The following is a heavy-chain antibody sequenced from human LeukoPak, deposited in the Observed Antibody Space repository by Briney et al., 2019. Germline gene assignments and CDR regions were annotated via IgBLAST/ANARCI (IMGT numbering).Heavy chain of an antibody. CDR1: GRSFSSYY. Sequence: PSETLTLTCTVYGRSFSSYYWSWIRQPPGKGLESVGEINHSGSTNYNPSLKSRVTISVDTSKNQFSLKLSSVTAADTAVYYCARGLGYCSGGSCSNWGQGTLVTVSS. CDR2: INHSGST. V-gene: IGHV4-34*01. CDR3: ARGLGYCSGGSCSN. D-gene: IGHD2-15*01. J-gene: IGHJ4*02.